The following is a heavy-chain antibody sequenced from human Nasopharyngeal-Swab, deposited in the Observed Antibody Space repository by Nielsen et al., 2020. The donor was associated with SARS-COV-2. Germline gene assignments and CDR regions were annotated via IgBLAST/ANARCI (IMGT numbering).Heavy chain of an antibody. J-gene: IGHJ3*02. CDR3: AGTKYYDILTGQKDDAFDI. D-gene: IGHD3-9*01. CDR2: LSSDGGST. Sequence: GESLKISCSASGFVFSSYAMHWVRQAPGRGLEYVSGLSSDGGSTYYADSVKGRFTISRDNSKNTLCLQMSSLRAEDTAVYYCAGTKYYDILTGQKDDAFDIWGQGTMVTVSS. CDR1: GFVFSSYA. V-gene: IGHV3-64D*08.